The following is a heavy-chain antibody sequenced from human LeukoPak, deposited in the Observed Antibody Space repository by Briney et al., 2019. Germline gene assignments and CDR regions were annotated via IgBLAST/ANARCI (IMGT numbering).Heavy chain of an antibody. CDR2: ISSSSSYI. D-gene: IGHD5-18*01. Sequence: KPGGSLRLSCAASGFTFSSYSMNWVRQAPGKGLEWVSSISSSSSYIYYADSVKGRFTISRDNAKNSLYLQMNSLRAEDTAVYHCARAEDTAMARDAFDIWGQGTMVTVSS. J-gene: IGHJ3*02. CDR3: ARAEDTAMARDAFDI. V-gene: IGHV3-21*01. CDR1: GFTFSSYS.